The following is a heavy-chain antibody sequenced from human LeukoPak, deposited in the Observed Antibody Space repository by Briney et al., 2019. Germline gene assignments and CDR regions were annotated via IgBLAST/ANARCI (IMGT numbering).Heavy chain of an antibody. D-gene: IGHD2-15*01. CDR3: AKDLWDIVVVVAAARFFGMDV. CDR2: ISYDGSNK. V-gene: IGHV3-30*18. Sequence: PGGSLRLSCAASGFTFTRNAMAWVRQAPGKGLEWVAVISYDGSNKYYADSVKGRFTVSRDNSKNTLYLQMNSLRAEDTAVYYCAKDLWDIVVVVAAARFFGMDVWGQGTTVTVSS. J-gene: IGHJ6*02. CDR1: GFTFTRNA.